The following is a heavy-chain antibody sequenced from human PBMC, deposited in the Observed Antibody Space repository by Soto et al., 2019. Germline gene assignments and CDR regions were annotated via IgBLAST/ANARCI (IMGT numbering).Heavy chain of an antibody. CDR1: GFTFSSYG. V-gene: IGHV3-30*03. CDR3: AIAAAEGDAFDI. J-gene: IGHJ3*02. D-gene: IGHD6-13*01. Sequence: GGSLRLSCAASGFTFSSYGMHWVRQAPGKGLEWVAVISYDGSNKYYADSVKGRFTISRDNSKNTLYLQMNSLRAEDTAVYYCAIAAAEGDAFDILGQGTMVTVSS. CDR2: ISYDGSNK.